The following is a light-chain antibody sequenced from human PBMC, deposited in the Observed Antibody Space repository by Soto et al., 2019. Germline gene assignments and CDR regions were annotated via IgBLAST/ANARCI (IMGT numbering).Light chain of an antibody. CDR1: QSVSSN. CDR2: GAS. CDR3: QQYNDCPPH. J-gene: IGKJ3*01. Sequence: EIVMTQSPATLSVAPGERATLSCRASQSVSSNLAWYQQKAGQAPRVLIYGASTRATGCPGRFSGSGSGTEFTLTICSLQSEDFAVEYFQQYNDCPPHFGPRTKMDTK. V-gene: IGKV3-15*01.